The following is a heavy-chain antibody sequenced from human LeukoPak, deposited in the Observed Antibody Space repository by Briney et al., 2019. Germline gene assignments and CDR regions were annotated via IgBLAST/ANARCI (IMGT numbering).Heavy chain of an antibody. D-gene: IGHD2-2*01. CDR3: ARDPGYCSSTSHCYYYYMDV. V-gene: IGHV3-7*01. Sequence: GGSLRFSCAASGFTFSSYWMSWVRQAPGKGLEWVANTKQGGSEKYYVDSVKGRFTISRDNAKNSLYMQMNSLTAEDTAVYYCARDPGYCSSTSHCYYYYMDVWGKRTTGTASS. CDR2: TKQGGSEK. J-gene: IGHJ6*03. CDR1: GFTFSSYW.